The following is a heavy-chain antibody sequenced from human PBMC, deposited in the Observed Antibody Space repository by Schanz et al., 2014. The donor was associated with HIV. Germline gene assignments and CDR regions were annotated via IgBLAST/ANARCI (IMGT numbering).Heavy chain of an antibody. CDR1: GFTFDDYA. D-gene: IGHD1-26*01. CDR2: MSWNRRRI. J-gene: IGHJ6*02. CDR3: AKAIMGATEYYYGMDV. V-gene: IGHV3-9*01. Sequence: EVQLMESGGGLVQPGRSLRLSCAASGFTFDDYAMHWVRQAPGKGLEWVSGMSWNRRRIGYGDAVKGRFTISRDNTNNVVYLQMTDLRVEDTALYFCAKAIMGATEYYYGMDVWGQGTMVTVSS.